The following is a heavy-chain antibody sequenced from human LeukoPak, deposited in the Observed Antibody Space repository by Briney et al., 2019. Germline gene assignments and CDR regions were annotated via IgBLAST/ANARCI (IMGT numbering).Heavy chain of an antibody. Sequence: GGSLRLSCAASGFTFSSYWMHWVRQAPGKGLVWVSRINSDGSSTSYADSVKGRFTISRDNAKNTLYLQMNSLRAEDTAVYYCARGSRLTIFGVVTIPYYYYYIDVWGKGTTVTVSS. J-gene: IGHJ6*03. CDR2: INSDGSST. D-gene: IGHD3-3*01. CDR1: GFTFSSYW. CDR3: ARGSRLTIFGVVTIPYYYYYIDV. V-gene: IGHV3-74*01.